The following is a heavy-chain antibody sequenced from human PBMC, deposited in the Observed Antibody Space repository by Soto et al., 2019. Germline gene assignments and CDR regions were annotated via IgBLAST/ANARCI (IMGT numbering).Heavy chain of an antibody. D-gene: IGHD4-17*01. CDR1: GFNVRYNY. J-gene: IGHJ4*02. CDR2: IYSDGTT. V-gene: IGHV3-53*01. Sequence: EMQLVQSGGGLIQPGGSLRLSCAASGFNVRYNYMSWGRQAPGRGLEWVSVIYSDGTTYYADSVKCRFTISRDKSENTLYLQMNSLRAEDTAVYYCAREDGDYRAYFDTWGQGTLVTVSS. CDR3: AREDGDYRAYFDT.